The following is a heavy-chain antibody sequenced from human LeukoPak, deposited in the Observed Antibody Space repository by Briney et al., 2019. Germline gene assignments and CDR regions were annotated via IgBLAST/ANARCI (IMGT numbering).Heavy chain of an antibody. CDR3: ANYYDLWGGPRD. J-gene: IGHJ4*02. Sequence: SSETLSLTCAVSGYSISSGYYWGWIRQPPGKGLEWIGSIYHSGSTYYNPSLKSRVTISVDTSKNQFSLKVSSVTAADTAVYYCANYYDLWGGPRDWGQGTLVTVSS. D-gene: IGHD3-3*01. V-gene: IGHV4-38-2*01. CDR1: GYSISSGYY. CDR2: IYHSGST.